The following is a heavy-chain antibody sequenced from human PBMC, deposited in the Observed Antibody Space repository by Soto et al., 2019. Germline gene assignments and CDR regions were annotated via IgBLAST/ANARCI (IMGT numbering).Heavy chain of an antibody. CDR3: ARSDVTNGVCYLN. CDR2: IYYSGST. D-gene: IGHD2-8*01. V-gene: IGHV4-31*03. J-gene: IGHJ4*02. Sequence: PSETLSLTCTVSGGSISSGGYYWSWIRQHPGKGLEWIGYIYYSGSTYYNPSLKSRVTISVDTSKNQFSLKLSSVTAADTAVYYGARSDVTNGVCYLNWGQGTLVTVSS. CDR1: GGSISSGGYY.